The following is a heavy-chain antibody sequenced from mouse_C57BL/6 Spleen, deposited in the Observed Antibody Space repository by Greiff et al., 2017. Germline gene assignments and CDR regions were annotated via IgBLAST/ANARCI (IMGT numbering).Heavy chain of an antibody. Sequence: QVQLQQPGAELVMPGASVKLSCKASGYTFTSYWMHWVKQRPGQGLEWIGEIDPSDSFTNYNQKFKGKSTLTVDKSSSTAYMQLSSWTSEDSVVYYCARRDYGYDGGFAYWGQGTLVTVAA. CDR2: IDPSDSFT. J-gene: IGHJ3*01. D-gene: IGHD2-2*01. V-gene: IGHV1-69*01. CDR3: ARRDYGYDGGFAY. CDR1: GYTFTSYW.